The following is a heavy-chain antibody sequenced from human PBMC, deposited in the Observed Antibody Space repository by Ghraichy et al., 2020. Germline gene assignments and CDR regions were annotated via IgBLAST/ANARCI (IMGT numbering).Heavy chain of an antibody. CDR1: GFAFTTYS. CDR2: IGSSSNYI. V-gene: IGHV3-21*01. J-gene: IGHJ3*02. Sequence: GGSLRLSCAASGFAFTTYSMNWVRQAPGKGLEWVSSIGSSSNYIYYADSVRGRFTISRDNAKNSLYLQMNSLRGEDTAVYYCARDSGLDCSSNICYASDIWGQGTMVTVSS. D-gene: IGHD2-2*01. CDR3: ARDSGLDCSSNICYASDI.